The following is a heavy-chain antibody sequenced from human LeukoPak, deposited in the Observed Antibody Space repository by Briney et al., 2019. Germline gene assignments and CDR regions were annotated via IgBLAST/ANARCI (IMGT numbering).Heavy chain of an antibody. V-gene: IGHV3-72*01. J-gene: IGHJ4*02. D-gene: IGHD1-26*01. CDR1: GFTFSDHC. CDR2: IRKKADGYTT. CDR3: AKIVGTTTPGY. Sequence: PGGSLRLSCAASGFTFSDHCMDWVRQAPGKGLEWVGRIRKKADGYTTEYAAAVKGRFTVSRDDSKNSLYLQMNSLKTEDTAMYYCAKIVGTTTPGYWGQGTLVTVSS.